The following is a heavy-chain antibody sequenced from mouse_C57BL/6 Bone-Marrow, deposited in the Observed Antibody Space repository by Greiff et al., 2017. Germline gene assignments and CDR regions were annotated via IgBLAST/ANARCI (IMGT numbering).Heavy chain of an antibody. Sequence: DVKLQESGPELVKPGDSVKISCKASGYSFTGYFMNWVMQSHGKSLEWIGRINPYNGGTFYNQKFKGKATLTVDKSSSTAHMELRSLTSEDSAVYYCARGTLWYYFDYWGQGTTLTVSS. D-gene: IGHD1-1*02. CDR1: GYSFTGYF. CDR2: INPYNGGT. CDR3: ARGTLWYYFDY. J-gene: IGHJ2*01. V-gene: IGHV1-20*01.